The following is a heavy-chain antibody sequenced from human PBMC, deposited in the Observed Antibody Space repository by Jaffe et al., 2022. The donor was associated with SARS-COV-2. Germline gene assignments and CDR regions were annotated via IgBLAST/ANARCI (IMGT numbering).Heavy chain of an antibody. D-gene: IGHD5-18*01. CDR1: GGSISSGSYY. V-gene: IGHV4-61*02. Sequence: QVQLQESGPGLVKPSQTLSLTCTVSGGSISSGSYYWSWIRQPAGKGLEWIGRIYTSGSTNYNPSLKSRVTISVDTSKNQFSLKLSSVTAADTAVYYCARDWLDHNGYSYGYFDYWGQGTLVTVSS. CDR3: ARDWLDHNGYSYGYFDY. J-gene: IGHJ4*02. CDR2: IYTSGST.